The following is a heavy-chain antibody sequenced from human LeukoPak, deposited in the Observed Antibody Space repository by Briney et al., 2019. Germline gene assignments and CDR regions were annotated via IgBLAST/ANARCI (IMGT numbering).Heavy chain of an antibody. V-gene: IGHV4-30-4*08. CDR2: IYYSGST. CDR1: GGSISSGDYY. CDR3: ARVSVELSNWFDP. Sequence: PSQTLSLTCTVSGGSISSGDYYWSWIRQPPGKGLEWIGYIYYSGSTYYNPSLKSRVTISVDTSKNQFSLKPSSVTAADTAVYYCARVSVELSNWFDPWGQGTPVTVSS. D-gene: IGHD4-23*01. J-gene: IGHJ5*02.